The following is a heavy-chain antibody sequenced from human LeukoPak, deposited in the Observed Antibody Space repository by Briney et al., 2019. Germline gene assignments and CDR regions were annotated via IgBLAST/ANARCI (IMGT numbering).Heavy chain of an antibody. CDR3: AGGFWSGYYFGTD. V-gene: IGHV4-34*01. Sequence: SETLSLTCAVYGGSFSGYYWSWIRQPPGKGLEWIGEINHSGSTNYNPSLKSRVTISVDTSKNQFSLKLSSVTAADTAVYYCAGGFWSGYYFGTDWGQGTLVTVSS. D-gene: IGHD3-3*01. CDR2: INHSGST. J-gene: IGHJ4*02. CDR1: GGSFSGYY.